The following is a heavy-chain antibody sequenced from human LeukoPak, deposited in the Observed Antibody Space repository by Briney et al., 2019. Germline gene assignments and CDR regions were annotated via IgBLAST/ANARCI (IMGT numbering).Heavy chain of an antibody. Sequence: ASMKVSCKASGYTFTSYDINWVRQATGQGLEWMGWMNPNSGNTGYAQKFQGRVTMTRNTSISTAYMELSSLRSEDTAVYYCAVAVRVRGPYYYYYYYMDVWGKGTTVTISS. J-gene: IGHJ6*03. CDR3: AVAVRVRGPYYYYYYYMDV. CDR1: GYTFTSYD. D-gene: IGHD3-10*01. V-gene: IGHV1-8*01. CDR2: MNPNSGNT.